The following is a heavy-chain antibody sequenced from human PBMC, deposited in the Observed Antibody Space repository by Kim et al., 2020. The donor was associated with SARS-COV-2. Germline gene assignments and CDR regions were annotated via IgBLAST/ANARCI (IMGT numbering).Heavy chain of an antibody. J-gene: IGHJ4*02. CDR2: IDQSGST. CDR3: ARGQGGITMIVVVITAAEYYFDS. Sequence: SETLSLTCAVYGESFSGYQWSWIRQSPGKGLEWIGEIDQSGSTNYNPSLKSRVTISADTSKNQFSLKLSSVTAADTAVYYCARGQGGITMIVVVITAAEYYFDSWGQGTPVTVSS. CDR1: GESFSGYQ. D-gene: IGHD3-22*01. V-gene: IGHV4-34*01.